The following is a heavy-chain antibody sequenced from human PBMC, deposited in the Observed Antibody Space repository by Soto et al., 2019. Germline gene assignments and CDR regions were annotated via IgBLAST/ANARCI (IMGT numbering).Heavy chain of an antibody. Sequence: PGGSLRLSCAVSGFTFSDYDMHWVRQTPGKGLEWVAAIRYDGRNKFYADSVKGRFTISRDTSNNTLFLQMTTLRADDTAIYYCATLQFYWGQGTLVTVS. CDR3: ATLQFY. V-gene: IGHV3-30*02. CDR2: IRYDGRNK. D-gene: IGHD6-19*01. CDR1: GFTFSDYD. J-gene: IGHJ4*02.